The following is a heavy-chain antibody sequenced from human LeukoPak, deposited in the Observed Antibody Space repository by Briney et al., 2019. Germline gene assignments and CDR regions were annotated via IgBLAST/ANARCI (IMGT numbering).Heavy chain of an antibody. D-gene: IGHD4-11*01. J-gene: IGHJ4*02. CDR1: GFTFSRFW. CDR3: ARDRESESDSEGDY. Sequence: GGSLRLSCSASGFTFSRFWMSWVRQAPGKGLEYVALIKQGGGEIFHMDSVKGRFTISRDDATNSLYLQMNSLRVEDTALYYCARDRESESDSEGDYWGQGTLVTVSS. V-gene: IGHV3-7*01. CDR2: IKQGGGEI.